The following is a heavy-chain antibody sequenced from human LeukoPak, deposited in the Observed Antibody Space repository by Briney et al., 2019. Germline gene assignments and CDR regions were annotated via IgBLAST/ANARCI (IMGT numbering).Heavy chain of an antibody. D-gene: IGHD3-10*01. CDR3: ARDSNSYGSGATIDY. J-gene: IGHJ4*02. CDR2: IWYDGSNK. CDR1: GFTFSSYG. V-gene: IGHV3-33*08. Sequence: SGGSLRLSCVASGFTFSSYGMHWVRQAPGKGLEWLTDIWYDGSNKYYTDSVKGRFTISRDNSKNTLYLQMSSLRAEDTAVYYCARDSNSYGSGATIDYRGQGTLVTVSS.